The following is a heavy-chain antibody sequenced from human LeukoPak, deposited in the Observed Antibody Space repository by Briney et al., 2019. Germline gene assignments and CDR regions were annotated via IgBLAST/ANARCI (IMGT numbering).Heavy chain of an antibody. CDR2: IYYSGST. J-gene: IGHJ4*02. D-gene: IGHD7-27*01. CDR1: GGPMCRYY. CDR3: ARLHWGSGGSGSFDF. V-gene: IGHV4-59*08. Sequence: SETLSLTCTVSGGPMCRYYWSCPREPPGGGLECIGYIYYSGSTNYNPSLKSRVTISGDTSKNQFSLKLSSVTAADTAVYCCARLHWGSGGSGSFDFWGQGTLVTVSS.